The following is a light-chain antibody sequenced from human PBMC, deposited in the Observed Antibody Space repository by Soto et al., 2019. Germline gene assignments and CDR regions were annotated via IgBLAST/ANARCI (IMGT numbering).Light chain of an antibody. CDR3: TSYTNSGTYI. J-gene: IGLJ1*01. V-gene: IGLV2-14*03. CDR2: DVN. CDR1: SSDVGSYNF. Sequence: QSVLTQPASVSGSPGQSITISCTGTSSDVGSYNFVSWYQHHPGKVPKLIIFDVNNRPSGISNRFSGSKSDNTASLTISGLQAEDEADYYCTSYTNSGTYILGTGTKVT.